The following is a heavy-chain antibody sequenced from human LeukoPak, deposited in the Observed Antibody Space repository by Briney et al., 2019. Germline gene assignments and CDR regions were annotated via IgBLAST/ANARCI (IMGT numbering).Heavy chain of an antibody. Sequence: SVKVSCKASGYTFTSYAISWVRQAPGQGLEWMGGIIPIFGTANYAQKFQGRVTITADESTSTAYMELSSLRSEDTAVYYCASGEGIAAAGTGYCWGQGTLVTVSS. CDR3: ASGEGIAAAGTGYC. CDR2: IIPIFGTA. D-gene: IGHD6-13*01. V-gene: IGHV1-69*13. CDR1: GYTFTSYA. J-gene: IGHJ4*02.